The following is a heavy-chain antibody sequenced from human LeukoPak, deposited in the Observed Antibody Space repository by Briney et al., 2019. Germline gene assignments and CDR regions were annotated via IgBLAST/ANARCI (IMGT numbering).Heavy chain of an antibody. Sequence: GGSLRLSCVVTGSTSIAYAMNWVRQAPGKGLEWVSVISGAGDVILYADSVRGRFTISRDMSKNTLYLQMDSLRVDDTAVYYCAKGPTAGTWGQGTLVTVSS. J-gene: IGHJ5*02. CDR2: ISGAGDVI. V-gene: IGHV3-23*01. CDR3: AKGPTAGT. CDR1: GSTSIAYA. D-gene: IGHD1-14*01.